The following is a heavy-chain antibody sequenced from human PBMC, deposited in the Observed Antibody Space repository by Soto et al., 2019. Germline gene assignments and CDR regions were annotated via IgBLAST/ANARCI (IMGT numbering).Heavy chain of an antibody. Sequence: QVHLVQSGAEEKKPGASVKISCTTSGDTFTNFAMHWVRQAPGQGLEWMGGINAGNGNTRYSQKFQGRVTRTRSTPANTAYLELRRLRSEDAALYSCARALNYYEASGGDYWGQGTLVTVSS. CDR3: ARALNYYEASGGDY. V-gene: IGHV1-3*05. J-gene: IGHJ4*02. D-gene: IGHD3-22*01. CDR2: INAGNGNT. CDR1: GDTFTNFA.